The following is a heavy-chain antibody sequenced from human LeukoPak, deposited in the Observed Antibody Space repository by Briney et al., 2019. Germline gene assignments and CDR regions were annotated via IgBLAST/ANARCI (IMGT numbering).Heavy chain of an antibody. V-gene: IGHV4-39*01. D-gene: IGHD2-8*01. CDR1: GDSINRRSYY. CDR3: ERHANGVFDY. CDR2: ISFGGDT. J-gene: IGHJ4*02. Sequence: PSESLSLTCTVSGDSINRRSYYWAWIRQPPGKGLEWIGSISFGGDTDHNPSLRSRVTITEDMSKNHFSLRLTSVTAADTAVYYCERHANGVFDYWGQGTLVTVSS.